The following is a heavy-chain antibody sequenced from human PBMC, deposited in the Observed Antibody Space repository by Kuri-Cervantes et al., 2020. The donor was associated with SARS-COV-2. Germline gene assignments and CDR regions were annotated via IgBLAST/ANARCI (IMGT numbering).Heavy chain of an antibody. CDR2: IHHSGST. CDR3: ARVGVYCSSTSCYPNWFDP. D-gene: IGHD2-2*01. V-gene: IGHV4-38-2*02. J-gene: IGHJ5*02. Sequence: GSLRLSCTVPGYSISSGYYWGWIRQPPGKGLEWIGSIHHSGSTYYNPSLKSRVTISVDTSKNQFSLKLSSVTAADTAVYYCARVGVYCSSTSCYPNWFDPWGQGTLVTVSS. CDR1: GYSISSGYY.